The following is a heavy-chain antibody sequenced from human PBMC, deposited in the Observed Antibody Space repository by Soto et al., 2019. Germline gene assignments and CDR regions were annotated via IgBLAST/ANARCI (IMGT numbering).Heavy chain of an antibody. CDR2: INHSGST. J-gene: IGHJ6*02. CDR3: ARAYGDYQYYYYGMDV. D-gene: IGHD4-17*01. Sequence: QVQLQQWGAGLLKPSETLSLTCAVYGGSFSAYYWSWIRQPPGKGLEWIGEINHSGSTNYNPFLKSRVTISVDTSKNQFSLKLSSVTAADAAVYYCARAYGDYQYYYYGMDVWGQGTTVTVSS. V-gene: IGHV4-34*01. CDR1: GGSFSAYY.